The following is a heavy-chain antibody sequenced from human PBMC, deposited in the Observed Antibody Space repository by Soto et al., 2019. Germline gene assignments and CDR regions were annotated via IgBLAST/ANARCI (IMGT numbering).Heavy chain of an antibody. CDR2: IYHSGST. D-gene: IGHD3-3*01. J-gene: IGHJ5*02. CDR3: ARWAYDFWSGYGSGNGWFDP. Sequence: PSETLSLTCAVSSGSISSSNWWSWVRQPPGKGLEWIGEIYHSGSTNYNPSLKSRVTISVDKSKNQFSLKLSSVTAADTAVYYCARWAYDFWSGYGSGNGWFDPWGQGTLVTVSS. CDR1: SGSISSSNW. V-gene: IGHV4-4*02.